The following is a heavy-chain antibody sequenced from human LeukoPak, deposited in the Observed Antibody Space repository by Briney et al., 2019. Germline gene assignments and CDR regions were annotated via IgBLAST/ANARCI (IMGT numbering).Heavy chain of an antibody. V-gene: IGHV3-21*01. D-gene: IGHD1-26*01. CDR2: ITSRSTYI. Sequence: PGGSLRLSCAASGFTFSSYSMNWVRQAPGKGLEWVSSITSRSTYINYADSAKGRFTISRDNAKNSLYLQMNSLRAEDTAVYYCARVLLGATTIYYYYYYMDVWGKGTTVTVSS. J-gene: IGHJ6*03. CDR1: GFTFSSYS. CDR3: ARVLLGATTIYYYYYYMDV.